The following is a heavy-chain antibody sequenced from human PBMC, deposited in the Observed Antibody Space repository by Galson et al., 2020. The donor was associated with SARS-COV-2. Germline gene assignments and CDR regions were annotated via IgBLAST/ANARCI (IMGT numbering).Heavy chain of an antibody. CDR2: IYYSGST. D-gene: IGHD3-10*02. J-gene: IGHJ6*03. V-gene: IGHV4-59*01. Sequence: SETLSLTCTVSGGSISSYYWSWIRQPPGKGLEWIGYIYYSGSTNYNPSLKSRVTISVDTSKNQFSLKLSSVTAADTAVYYCARGVRGDPYYYMDVWGKGTTVTVSS. CDR1: GGSISSYY. CDR3: ARGVRGDPYYYMDV.